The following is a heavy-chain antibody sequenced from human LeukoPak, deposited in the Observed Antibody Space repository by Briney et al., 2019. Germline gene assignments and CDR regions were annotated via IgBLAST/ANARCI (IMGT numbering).Heavy chain of an antibody. Sequence: SETLSLTCAVYGGSFSGYYWSWIRQPPGKGLEWIGEINHSGSTNYNPSLKSRVTISVDTSKNQFSLKLSSVTAADTAVYYCARGSDDMPKGRYFDYWGQGTLVTVSS. CDR3: ARGSDDMPKGRYFDY. V-gene: IGHV4-34*01. CDR2: INHSGST. D-gene: IGHD1-26*01. J-gene: IGHJ4*02. CDR1: GGSFSGYY.